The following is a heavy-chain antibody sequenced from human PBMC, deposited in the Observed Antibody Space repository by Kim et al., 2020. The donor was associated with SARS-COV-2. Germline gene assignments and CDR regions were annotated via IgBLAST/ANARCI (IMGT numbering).Heavy chain of an antibody. Sequence: TSHNPPLKSRVSISVDTSKNQVSRKLSSVTASDTAMYYCARNSFIADAFDIWGQGTMVTVSS. CDR2: T. V-gene: IGHV4-4*09. J-gene: IGHJ3*02. CDR3: ARNSFIADAFDI. D-gene: IGHD6-13*01.